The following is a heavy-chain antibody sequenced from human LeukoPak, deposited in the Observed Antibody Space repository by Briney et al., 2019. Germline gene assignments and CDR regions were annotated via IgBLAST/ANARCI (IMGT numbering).Heavy chain of an antibody. CDR3: TRDQMNY. Sequence: PGGSLRLSCTASVFTPSRNYMLWVRQAPGKGLEWVSLIFRNGDTHYAVSVKGRFTISRDTSKNTVSLQMNSLRVEDTAMYYCTRDQMNYWGQGTLVTVSS. J-gene: IGHJ4*02. D-gene: IGHD5-24*01. CDR2: IFRNGDT. V-gene: IGHV3-53*01. CDR1: VFTPSRNY.